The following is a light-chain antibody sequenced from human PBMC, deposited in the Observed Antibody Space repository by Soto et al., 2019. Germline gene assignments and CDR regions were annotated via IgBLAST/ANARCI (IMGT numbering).Light chain of an antibody. J-gene: IGKJ2*01. Sequence: DIQMTQSPSSLSASVGDRVTITCRASQSISRSLTWYPQKPVKAPKLLIYAASSLQSGVPPRFSGSVSGTDFTLTISSLQPEDFAAYYCQQSYSTPYTFGQGTKLEIK. CDR1: QSISRS. CDR2: AAS. CDR3: QQSYSTPYT. V-gene: IGKV1-39*01.